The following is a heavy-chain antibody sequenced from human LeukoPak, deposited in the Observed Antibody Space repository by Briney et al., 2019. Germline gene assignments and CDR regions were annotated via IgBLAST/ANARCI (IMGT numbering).Heavy chain of an antibody. CDR3: ARVWRRLLPYVNFDY. CDR2: INPNSGGT. Sequence: ASVKVSCKASGYTFTGYYMHWVRQAPGQGLEWMGWINPNSGGTNYAQKFQGRVTMTRDTSISTAYMELSRLRSDDTAVYYCARVWRRLLPYVNFDYWGQGTLVTVSS. V-gene: IGHV1-2*02. CDR1: GYTFTGYY. D-gene: IGHD3-16*01. J-gene: IGHJ4*02.